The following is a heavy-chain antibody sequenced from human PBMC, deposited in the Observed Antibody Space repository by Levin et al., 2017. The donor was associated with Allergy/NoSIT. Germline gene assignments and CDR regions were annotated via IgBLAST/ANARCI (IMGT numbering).Heavy chain of an antibody. D-gene: IGHD5-24*01. V-gene: IGHV1-69*02. CDR1: GDTFNRLT. CDR3: ARRAGGYNFDP. CDR2: IIPLLDIA. Sequence: KISCKASGDTFNRLTLTWVRQAPGQGLEWMGRIIPLLDIATYAQKFQGRLTMTADKSTNTAYMELSSLKSEDTAVYYCARRAGGYNFDPWGQGTLVIVSS. J-gene: IGHJ5*02.